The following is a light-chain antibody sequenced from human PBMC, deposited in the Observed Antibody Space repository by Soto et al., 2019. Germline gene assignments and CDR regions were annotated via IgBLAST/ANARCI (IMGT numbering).Light chain of an antibody. Sequence: DIQMTQSPSSLSASVGDRVNITCRASQSVSTYLHWYRQKAGKAPELLIYASSNLQGGVPSRFSGSGSGTDFTLTMNNLQPEDLATYYCQQGYSTPWTVGQGTTVEIK. V-gene: IGKV1-39*01. CDR1: QSVSTY. J-gene: IGKJ1*01. CDR3: QQGYSTPWT. CDR2: ASS.